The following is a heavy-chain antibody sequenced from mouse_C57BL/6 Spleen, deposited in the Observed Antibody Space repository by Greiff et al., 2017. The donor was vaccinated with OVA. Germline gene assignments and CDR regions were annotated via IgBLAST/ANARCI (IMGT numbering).Heavy chain of an antibody. Sequence: QVQLQQSGPELVKPGASVKISCKASGYAFSSSWMNWVKQRPGKGLEWIGRIYPGDGDTNYNGKFKGKATLTADKSSSTAYMQLSSLTSEDSAVDFCAHYYGSLSYWYFDVWGTGTTVTVSS. J-gene: IGHJ1*03. CDR2: IYPGDGDT. CDR3: AHYYGSLSYWYFDV. CDR1: GYAFSSSW. V-gene: IGHV1-82*01. D-gene: IGHD1-1*01.